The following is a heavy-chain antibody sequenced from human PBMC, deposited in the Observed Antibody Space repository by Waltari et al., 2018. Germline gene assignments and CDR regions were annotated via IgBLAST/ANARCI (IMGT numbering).Heavy chain of an antibody. CDR1: GYTFTGYY. Sequence: QVQLVQSGAEVKKPGASVKVSCKASGYTFTGYYFHWVRQAPGQGLEWKRGINPNTGDKTYAQECQGRFTMTRDTSISTAYMELTSLRSEDTAVYYCARDWGYYSDTSGYPSNWFGPWGQGTLVTVSS. CDR3: ARDWGYYSDTSGYPSNWFGP. J-gene: IGHJ5*02. V-gene: IGHV1-2*02. CDR2: INPNTGDK. D-gene: IGHD3-22*01.